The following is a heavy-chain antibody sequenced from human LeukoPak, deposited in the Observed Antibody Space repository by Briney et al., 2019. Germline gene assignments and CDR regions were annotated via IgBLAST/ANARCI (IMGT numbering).Heavy chain of an antibody. CDR2: IKQDGSEK. V-gene: IGHV3-7*03. Sequence: PGGSLRLSCAASGFTFSSYWMSWVRQASGKGLEWVANIKQDGSEKYYVDSVKGRFTISRDNAKNSLYLQMNSLRAEDTAVYYCARDLPNYDILTGYRWFDPWGQGTLVTVSS. CDR1: GFTFSSYW. J-gene: IGHJ5*02. CDR3: ARDLPNYDILTGYRWFDP. D-gene: IGHD3-9*01.